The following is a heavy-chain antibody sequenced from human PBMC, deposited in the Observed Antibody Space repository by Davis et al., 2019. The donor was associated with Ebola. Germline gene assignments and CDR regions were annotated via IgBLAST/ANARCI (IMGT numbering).Heavy chain of an antibody. Sequence: GESLKISCAASGFTFSTCDMSWVRQAPGKGLQWVSAIGRGGDTWYADSVKGRFTISRDNSKNTLYLQMNSLRAEDTAVYYCARLETTGYFNIWGQGTMVTVSS. J-gene: IGHJ3*02. CDR2: IGRGGDT. D-gene: IGHD3-9*01. V-gene: IGHV3-66*02. CDR3: ARLETTGYFNI. CDR1: GFTFSTCD.